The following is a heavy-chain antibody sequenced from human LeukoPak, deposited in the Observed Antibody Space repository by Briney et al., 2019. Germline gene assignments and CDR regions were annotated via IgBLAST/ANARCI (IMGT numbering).Heavy chain of an antibody. D-gene: IGHD2-15*01. V-gene: IGHV4-38-2*02. Sequence: SETLSLTCTVSGYSISSGYYWGWIRQPPGKGLEWIGSIYHSGSTYYNPSLKSRVTISVDTSKNQFSLKLSSVTAADTAVYYCAVGYCSGGSCSARRNYFDYWGQGTLVTVSS. CDR1: GYSISSGYY. J-gene: IGHJ4*02. CDR2: IYHSGST. CDR3: AVGYCSGGSCSARRNYFDY.